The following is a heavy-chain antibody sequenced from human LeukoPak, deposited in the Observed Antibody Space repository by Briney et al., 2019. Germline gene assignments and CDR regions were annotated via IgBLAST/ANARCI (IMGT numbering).Heavy chain of an antibody. CDR2: INSDGSST. J-gene: IGHJ4*02. V-gene: IGHV3-74*01. CDR3: ARATPLDY. CDR1: GFTFSSYW. Sequence: PGGSLRLSCAASGFTFSSYWMHWVRQAPGKGLVWVSHINSDGSSTSYADSVKGRFTISRDNAKNTLYLQMNSLRAEDTAVYYCARATPLDYWGQGTLVTVSS.